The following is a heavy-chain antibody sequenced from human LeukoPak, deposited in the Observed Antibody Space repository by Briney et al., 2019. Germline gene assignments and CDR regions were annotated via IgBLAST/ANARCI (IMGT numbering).Heavy chain of an antibody. Sequence: PSETLSLTRAVYGGSFSGYYWSWIRQPPGKGLEWIGEINHSGSTNYNPSLKSRVTISVDTSKNQFSLKLSSVTAADTAVYYCARGLVGVVALFDYWGQGTLVTVSS. CDR1: GGSFSGYY. D-gene: IGHD3-3*01. J-gene: IGHJ4*02. CDR3: ARGLVGVVALFDY. V-gene: IGHV4-34*01. CDR2: INHSGST.